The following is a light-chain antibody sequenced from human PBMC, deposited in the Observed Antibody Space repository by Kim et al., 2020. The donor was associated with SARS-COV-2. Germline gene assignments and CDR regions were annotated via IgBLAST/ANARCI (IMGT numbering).Light chain of an antibody. CDR2: EDN. Sequence: GKTVTISCTRSSGSIASNCVQWYQRRPRSSPTTVIYEDNQRPSGVPDRFSGSIDSSSNSASLTISGLKTEDEADYYCQSYDSSNQVFGGGTQLTVL. CDR1: SGSIASNC. CDR3: QSYDSSNQV. V-gene: IGLV6-57*01. J-gene: IGLJ3*02.